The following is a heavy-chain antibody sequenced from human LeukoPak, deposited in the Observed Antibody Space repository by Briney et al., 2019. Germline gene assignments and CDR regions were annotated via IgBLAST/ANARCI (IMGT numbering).Heavy chain of an antibody. Sequence: GESLKISCKGSGYSFTNYWIGWVRQMSGKGLEWMGIIYPGDSDTRYSPSLQGQVTISADKSISTAYLQWSSLKASDTAMYYCASEMATNAAAFDIWGQGTMVTVSS. D-gene: IGHD5-24*01. CDR2: IYPGDSDT. CDR3: ASEMATNAAAFDI. CDR1: GYSFTNYW. V-gene: IGHV5-51*01. J-gene: IGHJ3*02.